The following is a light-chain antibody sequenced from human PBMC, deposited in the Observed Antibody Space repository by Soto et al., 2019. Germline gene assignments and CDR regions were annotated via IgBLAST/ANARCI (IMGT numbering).Light chain of an antibody. CDR3: MQGTHWPPT. Sequence: DVVMTQSPLSLPVTLGQPASISCRSSQSLVYSDGNTYLNWFQQRPGQSPRRLIYKVSNRDSGVPDRFSGSGSVTDFTLKISSVEAEDVGVSYCMQGTHWPPTFGQGTKVEIK. CDR1: QSLVYSDGNTY. J-gene: IGKJ1*01. CDR2: KVS. V-gene: IGKV2-30*01.